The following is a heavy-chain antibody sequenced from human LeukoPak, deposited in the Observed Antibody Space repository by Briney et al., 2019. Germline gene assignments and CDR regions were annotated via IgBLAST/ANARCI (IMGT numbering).Heavy chain of an antibody. J-gene: IGHJ4*02. CDR3: AKVTLGATVVTPEDY. D-gene: IGHD4-23*01. V-gene: IGHV3-43*02. CDR2: TSGDGFST. Sequence: GGSLRLSCAASGFTFDDYAMHWVRQAPGKGLEWVSLTSGDGFSTYYADSVKGRFTISRDNSRNSLYLQMNSLRTEDTALYYCAKVTLGATVVTPEDYWGQGTLVTVSS. CDR1: GFTFDDYA.